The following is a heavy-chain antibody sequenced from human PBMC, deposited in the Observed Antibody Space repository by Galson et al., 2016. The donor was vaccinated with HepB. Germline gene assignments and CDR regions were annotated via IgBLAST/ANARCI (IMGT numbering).Heavy chain of an antibody. CDR1: GDSVSSNSAG. CDR2: TFYRSNWQN. V-gene: IGHV6-1*01. Sequence: CAISGDSVSSNSAGWYWIRQSPSRGRECLGRTFYRSNWQNDYAESVRSRITITPDTSKNQFSLQLNSVTPEDTAVYYCARSYLLGRGFGSWGQGTLVTVSS. CDR3: ARSYLLGRGFGS. J-gene: IGHJ4*02. D-gene: IGHD3-10*01.